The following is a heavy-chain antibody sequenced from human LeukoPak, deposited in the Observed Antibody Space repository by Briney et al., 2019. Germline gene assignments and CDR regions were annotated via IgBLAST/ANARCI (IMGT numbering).Heavy chain of an antibody. V-gene: IGHV4-39*07. CDR2: IYYSGST. Sequence: SETLSLTCTVSGGSISSSSYYWGWIRQPPGKGLEWIGSIYYSGSTYYNPSLKSRVTISVDTSKNQFSLKLSSMTAADTAVYYCARVVGYTSAWGPFDSWGQGTLVTVSS. D-gene: IGHD6-19*01. CDR1: GGSISSSSYY. CDR3: ARVVGYTSAWGPFDS. J-gene: IGHJ4*02.